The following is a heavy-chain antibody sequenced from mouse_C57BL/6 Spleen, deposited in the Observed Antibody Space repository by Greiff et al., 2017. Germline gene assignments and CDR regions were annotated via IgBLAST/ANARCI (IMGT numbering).Heavy chain of an antibody. CDR3: ARRITTVARYFDV. J-gene: IGHJ1*03. V-gene: IGHV1-52*01. CDR2: IDPSDSET. D-gene: IGHD1-1*01. CDR1: GYTFTSYW. Sequence: QVQLQQPGAELVRPGSSVKLSCKASGYTFTSYWMHWVKQRPIQGLEWIGNIDPSDSETHYNQKFKDKATLTVDKSSSTAYMQLSSLTSEDSAVYYCARRITTVARYFDVWGTGTTVTVSS.